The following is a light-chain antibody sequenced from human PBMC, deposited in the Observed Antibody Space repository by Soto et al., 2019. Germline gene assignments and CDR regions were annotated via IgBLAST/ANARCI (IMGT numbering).Light chain of an antibody. Sequence: GDRVTITCRASQSISSYLNWYQQKPGKAPELLIYAASSLQSGVPSRFSGSGSGTDCTLTISSLQPEDVATYYCQQSYSTPITFGQGTRLEI. CDR3: QQSYSTPIT. CDR1: QSISSY. J-gene: IGKJ5*01. V-gene: IGKV1-39*01. CDR2: AAS.